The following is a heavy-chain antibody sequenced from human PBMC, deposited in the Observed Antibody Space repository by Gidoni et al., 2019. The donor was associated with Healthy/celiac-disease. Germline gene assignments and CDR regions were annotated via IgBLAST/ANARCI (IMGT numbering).Heavy chain of an antibody. CDR3: ARVSIGSSWYSQEFDY. J-gene: IGHJ4*02. D-gene: IGHD6-13*01. CDR2: IYYSGST. V-gene: IGHV4-59*11. Sequence: QVQLQESGPGLVKPSATLSLTRPVSGGSISSHYWSWIRQPPGKGLEWIGYIYYSGSTNYNPSLKSRVTISVDTSKNQVSLKLSSVTAADTAVYYCARVSIGSSWYSQEFDYWGQGTLVTVSS. CDR1: GGSISSHY.